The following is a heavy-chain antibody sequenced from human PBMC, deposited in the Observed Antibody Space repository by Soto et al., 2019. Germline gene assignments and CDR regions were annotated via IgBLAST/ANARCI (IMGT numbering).Heavy chain of an antibody. D-gene: IGHD2-2*01. CDR3: AREPPYPSYCSSNSCYGDYFYY. CDR1: GFTCSNHW. CDR2: IWYDGSNK. Sequence: PGGSLRLSCAVSGFTCSNHWMSWVRQAPGKGLEWVAVIWYDGSNKYYADSVKGRFTISRDNSKNTLYLQMNSLRAEDTAVYYCAREPPYPSYCSSNSCYGDYFYYWGQGTLVTVSS. V-gene: IGHV3-33*08. J-gene: IGHJ4*02.